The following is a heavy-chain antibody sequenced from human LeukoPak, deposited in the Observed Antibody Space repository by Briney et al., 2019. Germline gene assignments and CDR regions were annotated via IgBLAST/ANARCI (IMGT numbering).Heavy chain of an antibody. J-gene: IGHJ5*02. CDR3: ARDRNTMFRGFISRFDP. D-gene: IGHD3-10*01. CDR1: GGSFSGYY. Sequence: SETLSLTCAVYGGSFSGYYWSWIRQPPGKGMEWIGEINHSGSTKNNPSLKSLVTISVYSSKNQFSLKLSSVTAAYTAVYYCARDRNTMFRGFISRFDPWGQGTLVTVSS. V-gene: IGHV4-34*01. CDR2: INHSGST.